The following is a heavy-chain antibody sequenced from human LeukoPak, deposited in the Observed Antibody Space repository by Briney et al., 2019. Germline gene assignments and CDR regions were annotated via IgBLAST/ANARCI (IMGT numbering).Heavy chain of an antibody. Sequence: QPGGSLRLSCAASGFTFSSYEMNWVRQAPGKGLEWVSAISGSGGSTYYADSVKGRFTISRDNSKNTLYLQMNSLRAEDTAVYYCATDRLLGRSYYYYMDVWGKGTTVTVSS. J-gene: IGHJ6*03. V-gene: IGHV3-23*01. D-gene: IGHD2-21*01. CDR3: ATDRLLGRSYYYYMDV. CDR2: ISGSGGST. CDR1: GFTFSSYE.